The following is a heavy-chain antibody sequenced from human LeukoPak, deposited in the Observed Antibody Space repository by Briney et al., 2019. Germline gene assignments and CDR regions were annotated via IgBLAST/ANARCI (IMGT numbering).Heavy chain of an antibody. V-gene: IGHV4-59*01. J-gene: IGHJ4*02. D-gene: IGHD3-3*01. Sequence: SETLSLTCTVSGDSINNYYWSWIRQPPGKGLEWIGYIYYSGSTNYNPSLKSRVTISVDTSKNQFSLKLSSVTAADTAVYYCARGGQEWNFWGQGTLVTVSS. CDR1: GDSINNYY. CDR2: IYYSGST. CDR3: ARGGQEWNF.